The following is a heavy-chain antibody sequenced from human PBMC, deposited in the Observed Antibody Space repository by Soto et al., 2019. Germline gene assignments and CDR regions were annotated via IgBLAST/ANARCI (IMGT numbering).Heavy chain of an antibody. D-gene: IGHD4-17*01. CDR3: XKEDETTVVTPEPGEDYYYYYGMDV. CDR1: GFTFSSYG. J-gene: IGHJ6*02. Sequence: QVQLVESGGGVVQPGRSLRLXCAASGFTFSSYGMHWVRQAPGKGLXWXAXISYDGSNKYYADSVKGRFTISRDNSKNXXXXXXXXXXXXXXXXXXXXKEDETTVVTPEPGEDYYYYYGMDVWGQGTTVTVSS. V-gene: IGHV3-30*03. CDR2: ISYDGSNK.